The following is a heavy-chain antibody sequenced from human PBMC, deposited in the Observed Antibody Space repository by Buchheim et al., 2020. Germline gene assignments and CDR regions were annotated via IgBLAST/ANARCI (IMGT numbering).Heavy chain of an antibody. J-gene: IGHJ6*03. D-gene: IGHD2-2*03. CDR3: ARSLGYCGSTSCQYYYYYYMDV. CDR2: IYHSGST. V-gene: IGHV4-4*02. Sequence: QVQLQESGPGLVKPSGTLSLTCAVSGGSISSSNWWSWVRPPPGKGLEWIGEIYHSGSTNYNPSLKSRVTISVDKSKNQFSLKLRSVTDADTAVYYCARSLGYCGSTSCQYYYYYYMDVWRKGTT. CDR1: GGSISSSNW.